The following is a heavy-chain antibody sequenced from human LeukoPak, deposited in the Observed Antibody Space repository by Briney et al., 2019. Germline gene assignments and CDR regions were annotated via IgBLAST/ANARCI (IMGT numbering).Heavy chain of an antibody. CDR1: GFTFGDYA. D-gene: IGHD3-22*01. J-gene: IGHJ4*02. CDR2: ITSNGGSI. CDR3: ARDQPSYYYDSSGYYSDY. Sequence: PGGSLRLSCAASGFTFGDYAMSWVRQAPGKGLEWVSGITSNGGSIAYADSVKGRFTISRDNAKNSLYLQMNSLRAEDTALYYCARDQPSYYYDSSGYYSDYWGQGTLVTASS. V-gene: IGHV3-20*04.